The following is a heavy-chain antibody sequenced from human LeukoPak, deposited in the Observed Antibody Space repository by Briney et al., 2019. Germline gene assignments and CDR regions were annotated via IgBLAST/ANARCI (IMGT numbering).Heavy chain of an antibody. V-gene: IGHV3-49*03. Sequence: HPGGSLRLSCTASGFTFGDYAMSWFRQAPGKGLEWVGFIRSKAYGGTTEYAASVKGRFTISRDDSKSIAYLQMNSLKTEDTAVYYCAKAPTMVRGAFDYWGQGTLVTVSS. CDR2: IRSKAYGGTT. CDR3: AKAPTMVRGAFDY. J-gene: IGHJ4*02. CDR1: GFTFGDYA. D-gene: IGHD3-10*01.